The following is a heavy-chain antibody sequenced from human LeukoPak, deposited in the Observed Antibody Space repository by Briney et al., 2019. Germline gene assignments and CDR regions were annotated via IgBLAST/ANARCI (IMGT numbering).Heavy chain of an antibody. CDR2: INPNSGGT. D-gene: IGHD2-15*01. CDR1: GYTFTGYY. V-gene: IGHV1-2*02. Sequence: GESLKISCKGSGYTFTGYYMHWVRQAPGQGLEWMGWINPNSGGTNYAQKFQGRVTMTRDTSISTAYMELSRLRSDDTAVYYCARDRDCSGGSCYSRRSYYGRDVWGQGTTVTVSS. J-gene: IGHJ6*02. CDR3: ARDRDCSGGSCYSRRSYYGRDV.